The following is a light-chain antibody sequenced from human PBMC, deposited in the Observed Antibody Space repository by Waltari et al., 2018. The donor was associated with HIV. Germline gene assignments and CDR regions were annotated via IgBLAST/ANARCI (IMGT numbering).Light chain of an antibody. V-gene: IGLV1-47*01. J-gene: IGLJ2*01. CDR3: ATWTDSLSGVV. Sequence: QSVLTQSPSASGTPGQRVTISCSGSSSNIGSNYVYWYQQLPGTAPKLLLYRNNQRPSGVPDRFSGSKSGTSASLAISGLRSEDEAHYYCATWTDSLSGVVFGGGTKVTVL. CDR2: RNN. CDR1: SSNIGSNY.